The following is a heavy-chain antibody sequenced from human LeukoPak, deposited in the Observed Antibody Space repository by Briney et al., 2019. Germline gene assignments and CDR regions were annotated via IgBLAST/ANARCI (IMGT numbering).Heavy chain of an antibody. CDR3: ARGDTVPCYYYMDV. J-gene: IGHJ6*03. CDR1: VGFISSGGYY. V-gene: IGHV4-61*02. Sequence: SETLSLTCTVSVGFISSGGYYWSWIRQPPGKAPEWIWCIYTSGGTNYNPSLKCRVSLSVDTSKNQFSLKLSSVTVAEAAVYSCARGDTVPCYYYMDVWGNGTTVTVSS. CDR2: IYTSGGT.